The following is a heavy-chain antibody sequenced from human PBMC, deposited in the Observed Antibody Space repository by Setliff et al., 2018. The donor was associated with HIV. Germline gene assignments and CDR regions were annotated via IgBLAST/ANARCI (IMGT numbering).Heavy chain of an antibody. CDR2: INGGGTTI. V-gene: IGHV3-48*01. CDR3: ARGTSGSGWYGDY. J-gene: IGHJ4*02. D-gene: IGHD6-19*01. CDR1: GFTFSRYS. Sequence: HPGGSLRLSCAASGFTFSRYSMNWVRQAPGKGLEWLSYINGGGTTIYYADSVKGRFTISRDNAKNSVYLQIDSLRVEDTAVYYCARGTSGSGWYGDYWGQGTLVTVSS.